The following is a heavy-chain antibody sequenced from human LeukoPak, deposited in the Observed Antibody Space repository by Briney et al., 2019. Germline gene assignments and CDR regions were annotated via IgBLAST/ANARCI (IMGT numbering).Heavy chain of an antibody. CDR2: IFYSGNS. V-gene: IGHV4-30-4*08. Sequence: PSETLSLTCTVSGGSLSSADSYWSWIRQPPGKGLEWIGYIFYSGNSYYNPSLKSRLTISVDTSKNQFSLKLSSVTAADTAMYYCARLGYNDYVNYWGQGTLVTVSS. CDR1: GGSLSSADSY. CDR3: ARLGYNDYVNY. J-gene: IGHJ4*02. D-gene: IGHD5-12*01.